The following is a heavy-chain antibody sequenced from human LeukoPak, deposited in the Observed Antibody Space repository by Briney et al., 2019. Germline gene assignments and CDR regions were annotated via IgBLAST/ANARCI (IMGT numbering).Heavy chain of an antibody. CDR3: AKDRLGIVTMIVVVIGPWDY. J-gene: IGHJ4*02. Sequence: GGSLRLSCAASGFTFSTHVMMTVPQARGRGVGWVSAFRGCGGTTDYTASVKGRFTISRDNSKNTLSLQMSSLRAEDTAIYYCAKDRLGIVTMIVVVIGPWDYWGQGTLVTVSS. D-gene: IGHD3-22*01. CDR1: GFTFSTHV. CDR2: FRGCGGTT. V-gene: IGHV3-23*01.